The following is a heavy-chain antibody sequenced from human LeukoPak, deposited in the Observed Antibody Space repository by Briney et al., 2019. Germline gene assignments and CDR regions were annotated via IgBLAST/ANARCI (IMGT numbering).Heavy chain of an antibody. CDR1: GYTFTGYY. J-gene: IGHJ4*02. V-gene: IGHV1-2*06. CDR3: ARSGHSSGCSQTGGDY. D-gene: IGHD6-19*01. CDR2: INLNSGGT. Sequence: GSAKVSCKASGYTFTGYYMHWVRRAPGQGVERRGRINLNSGGTNYAQKFQGRDTMTRDTSISTAYMELSRLRSDDTAVYYCARSGHSSGCSQTGGDYWGQGTLVTVSS.